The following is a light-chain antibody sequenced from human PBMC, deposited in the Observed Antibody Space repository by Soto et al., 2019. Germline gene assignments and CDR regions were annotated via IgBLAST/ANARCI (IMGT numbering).Light chain of an antibody. Sequence: QPVLTQSSSASASLGSSVKLTCTLSSGHSSYIIAWHQQKPGKAPRYLMKLEGSGSYNKGSGVPDRFSGSSSGADRYLTIPNLQFEDEADYYCETWDSNTRVFGGGTKVTVL. V-gene: IGLV4-60*02. CDR2: LEGSGSY. CDR3: ETWDSNTRV. J-gene: IGLJ2*01. CDR1: SGHSSYI.